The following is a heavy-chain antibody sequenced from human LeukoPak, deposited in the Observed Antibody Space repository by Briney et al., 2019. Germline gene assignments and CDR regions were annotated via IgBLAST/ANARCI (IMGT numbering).Heavy chain of an antibody. CDR1: GYTLTELS. Sequence: ASVKVSCKVSGYTLTELSMHWVRQAPGKGLEWMGGFDPEDGETIYAQKFQGRVTMTEDTSTDTAYMELSSLRFEDTAVYYCATGEYSGSYFPQYYFDYWGQGTLVTVSS. V-gene: IGHV1-24*01. CDR3: ATGEYSGSYFPQYYFDY. D-gene: IGHD1-26*01. CDR2: FDPEDGET. J-gene: IGHJ4*02.